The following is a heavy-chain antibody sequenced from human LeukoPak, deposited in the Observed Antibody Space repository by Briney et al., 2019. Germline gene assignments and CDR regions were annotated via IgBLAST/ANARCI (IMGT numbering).Heavy chain of an antibody. CDR3: ATDPMVRGVFDY. Sequence: ASVKVSCKVSGYTLTELSMHWVRQAPGKGLEWMGGFDPEDGETIYAQKFQGRVTMTEDTSTDTAYMELSSLRSEDTAVYYCATDPMVRGVFDYWGQGTLVTVSS. D-gene: IGHD3-10*01. CDR1: GYTLTELS. V-gene: IGHV1-24*01. CDR2: FDPEDGET. J-gene: IGHJ4*02.